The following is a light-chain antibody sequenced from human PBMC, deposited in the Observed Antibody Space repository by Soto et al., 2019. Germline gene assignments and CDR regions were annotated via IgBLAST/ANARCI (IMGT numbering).Light chain of an antibody. CDR1: QSIGYW. Sequence: IQMTQSPSRLSASVGDRVTITCRASQSIGYWLAWYQQNPGKAPNLLIYAASTLETGVPSRFSGSGYGTEFTLTIASLQPDDSASYYCQQYNSFSKTFGRGTKVEIK. V-gene: IGKV1-5*01. CDR3: QQYNSFSKT. J-gene: IGKJ4*02. CDR2: AAS.